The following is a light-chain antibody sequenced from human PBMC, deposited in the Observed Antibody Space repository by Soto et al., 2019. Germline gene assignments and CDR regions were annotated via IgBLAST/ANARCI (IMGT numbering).Light chain of an antibody. V-gene: IGKV3-20*01. CDR3: QKYGSSPWT. J-gene: IGKJ1*01. CDR1: QSVSSSY. Sequence: VMTQSPATLSLSPGDRATLSCRASQSVSSSYLAWYQQKPGQAPRLLIYGESSRATGIPDRLSGSGSGTDFNLTISRLEPEDFAVYYCQKYGSSPWTFGQGTKVDIK. CDR2: GES.